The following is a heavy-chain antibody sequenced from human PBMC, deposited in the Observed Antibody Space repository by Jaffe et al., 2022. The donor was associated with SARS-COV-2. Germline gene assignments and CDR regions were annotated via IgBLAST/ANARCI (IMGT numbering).Heavy chain of an antibody. CDR2: IYYSGST. CDR1: GGSISSSSYY. J-gene: IGHJ4*02. V-gene: IGHV4-39*01. CDR3: ARHSTKSIVVVDY. Sequence: QLQLQESGPGLVKPSETLSLTCTVSGGSISSSSYYWGWIRQPPGKGLEWIGSIYYSGSTYYNPSLKSRVTISVDTSKNQFSLKLSSVTAADTAVYYCARHSTKSIVVVDYWGQGTLVTVSS. D-gene: IGHD2-2*01.